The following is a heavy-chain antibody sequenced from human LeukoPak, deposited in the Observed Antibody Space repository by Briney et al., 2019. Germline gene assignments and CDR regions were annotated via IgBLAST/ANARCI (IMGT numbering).Heavy chain of an antibody. D-gene: IGHD3-10*01. CDR3: AREGAEVRGVRVKYYFDY. J-gene: IGHJ4*02. CDR1: GGSISSYY. Sequence: SETLSLTCTVSGGSISSYYWSWIRQPAAKGLEWIGRLYTTGSTNYNPSLKSRVTMSVDTSKNQFSLKLTSVTAADTAVYYCAREGAEVRGVRVKYYFDYWGQGALVTVSS. V-gene: IGHV4-4*07. CDR2: LYTTGST.